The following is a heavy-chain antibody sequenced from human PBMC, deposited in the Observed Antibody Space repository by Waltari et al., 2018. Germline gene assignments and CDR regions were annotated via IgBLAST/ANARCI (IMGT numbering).Heavy chain of an antibody. Sequence: EVQLVESGGGLVQPGGSLRLSCAASGFTYSMHWMHWVRQAPGKGLVWVSRSNSDGSSTSYADSVKGRFTISKDNAKNTVYLQMNSLRAEDTAIYYCARGARRTTVTTGWWYFDLWGRGTLVTVSS. J-gene: IGHJ2*01. CDR3: ARGARRTTVTTGWWYFDL. CDR1: GFTYSMHW. CDR2: SNSDGSST. V-gene: IGHV3-74*01. D-gene: IGHD4-17*01.